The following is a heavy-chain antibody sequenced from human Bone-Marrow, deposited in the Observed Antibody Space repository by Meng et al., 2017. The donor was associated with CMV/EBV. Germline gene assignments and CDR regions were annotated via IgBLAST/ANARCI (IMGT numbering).Heavy chain of an antibody. Sequence: CAASGVNVSNGWMSWVRQAAGKGLEWVGRIKRKTEGGTTEYAAPVKGRFTNSRDDSKNTLYLQMNSLKTEDTAVYYCTTDTFGVPDYWGQGTLVTVSS. CDR2: IKRKTEGGTT. CDR3: TTDTFGVPDY. J-gene: IGHJ4*02. CDR1: GVNVSNGW. D-gene: IGHD3-3*01. V-gene: IGHV3-15*01.